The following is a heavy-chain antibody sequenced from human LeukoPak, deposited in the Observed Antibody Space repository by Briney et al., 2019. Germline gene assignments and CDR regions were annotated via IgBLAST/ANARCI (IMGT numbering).Heavy chain of an antibody. D-gene: IGHD3-22*01. CDR2: VSARGDKT. CDR3: ARDIHDSSGYYYDY. CDR1: GFTFSGHT. V-gene: IGHV3-23*01. J-gene: IGHJ4*02. Sequence: GGSLRLSCVASGFTFSGHTMSWVRQAPGKGPEWISAVSARGDKTYYADSVKGRFTVSRDNSKDTLFLQMISLRAEDTALYYCARDIHDSSGYYYDYWGQGTLVTVSP.